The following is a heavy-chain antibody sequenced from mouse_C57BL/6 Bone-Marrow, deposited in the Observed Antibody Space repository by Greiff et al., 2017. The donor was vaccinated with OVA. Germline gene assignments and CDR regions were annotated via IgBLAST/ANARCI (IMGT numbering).Heavy chain of an antibody. V-gene: IGHV10-1*01. CDR1: GFSFNTYA. J-gene: IGHJ3*01. Sequence: EADGGLVQPKGSLKLSCAASGFSFNTYAMNWVRQAPGKGLEWVARIRSTSNNYATYYADSVKDRFTISRDDSESMLYLQMNNLKTEDTDMYYCVRRYGSPFAYWGQGTLVTVSA. CDR3: VRRYGSPFAY. D-gene: IGHD1-1*01. CDR2: IRSTSNNYAT.